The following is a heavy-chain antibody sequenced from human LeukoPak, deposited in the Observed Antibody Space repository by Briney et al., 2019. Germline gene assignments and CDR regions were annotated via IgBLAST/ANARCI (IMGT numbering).Heavy chain of an antibody. Sequence: SETLSLTCTVSGGSISSYYWSWIRQPPGKGLEWIGYIYYSGSTNYNPSLKSRVTISVDTSKNQFSLKLSSVTAADTAVYYCARGDHGSGWYRVGPWRPYYFDYWGQGTLVTVSS. D-gene: IGHD6-19*01. J-gene: IGHJ4*02. CDR1: GGSISSYY. CDR3: ARGDHGSGWYRVGPWRPYYFDY. CDR2: IYYSGST. V-gene: IGHV4-59*08.